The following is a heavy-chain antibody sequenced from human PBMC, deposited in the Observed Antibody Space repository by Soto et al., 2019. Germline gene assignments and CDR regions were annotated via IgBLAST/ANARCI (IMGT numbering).Heavy chain of an antibody. CDR2: ISSSSSYI. V-gene: IGHV3-21*01. Sequence: GGSLRLSCAASGFTFTSYSMNWVRQAPGKGLEWVSSISSSSSYIYYADSVKGRFTISRDNAKNSPYLQMNSLRVEDTAVYYCARERGISFGWECGYWGQGTLVTVSS. CDR1: GFTFTSYS. J-gene: IGHJ4*02. CDR3: ARERGISFGWECGY. D-gene: IGHD1-26*01.